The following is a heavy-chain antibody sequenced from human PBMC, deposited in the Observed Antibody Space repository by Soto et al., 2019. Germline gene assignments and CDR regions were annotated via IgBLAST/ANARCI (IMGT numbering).Heavy chain of an antibody. D-gene: IGHD6-6*01. V-gene: IGHV3-23*01. CDR3: VSIY. J-gene: IGHJ4*02. CDR1: GFTLRNYA. CDR2: ISLSGDVT. Sequence: PGGSLRLSCEASGFTLRNYAMSWVRQAPGRGLEWVSAISLSGDVTSYADSVKGRFTISRDNSRNTLHLQMSSLRAKDTAVYYCVSIYWGQGILVTVSS.